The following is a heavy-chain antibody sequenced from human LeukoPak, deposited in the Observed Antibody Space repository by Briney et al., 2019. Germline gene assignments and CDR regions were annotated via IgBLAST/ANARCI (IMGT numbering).Heavy chain of an antibody. Sequence: SQTLSLTCSVSGDSITNTNYYWGWVRQSPEKNLEWIVSMSFNGNIFYNPSLQSRVTISPDTSKNHFSLNLRSVTAADTAIYYCMTLNTYGLYLDYWGQGRLVTVSS. D-gene: IGHD3-10*01. V-gene: IGHV4-39*07. CDR3: MTLNTYGLYLDY. J-gene: IGHJ4*02. CDR1: GDSITNTNYY. CDR2: MSFNGNI.